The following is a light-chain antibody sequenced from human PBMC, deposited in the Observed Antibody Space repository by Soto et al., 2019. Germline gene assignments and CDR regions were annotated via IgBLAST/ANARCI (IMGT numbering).Light chain of an antibody. CDR1: QSVSSY. V-gene: IGKV3-11*01. J-gene: IGKJ5*01. CDR3: QQRSNWPPEIT. CDR2: DAS. Sequence: EIVSTESPATLSLSPGERATLSCRASQSVSSYLAWYQQKPGQAPRLLIYDASNRATGIPARFSGSGSGTDFTLTISSLEPEDFAVYYCQQRSNWPPEITFGQGTRLQI.